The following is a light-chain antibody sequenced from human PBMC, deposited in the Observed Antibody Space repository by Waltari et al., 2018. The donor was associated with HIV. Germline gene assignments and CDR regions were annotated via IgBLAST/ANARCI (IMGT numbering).Light chain of an antibody. CDR3: GTWETSLGAGV. CDR2: DNH. Sequence: QPVLTQPPALSPAPGQTVTISCSGSTPNIANNYVACFQQLPGTAPKLPIYDNHRRSSGTPDRCSGSKSGTSATLASAGLQTGDEVDYYCGTWETSLGAGVFGGGTKVTVL. V-gene: IGLV1-51*01. CDR1: TPNIANNY. J-gene: IGLJ2*01.